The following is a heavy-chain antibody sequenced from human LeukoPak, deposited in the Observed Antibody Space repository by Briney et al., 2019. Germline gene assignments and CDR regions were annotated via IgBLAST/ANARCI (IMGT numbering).Heavy chain of an antibody. CDR2: LNSDGSST. J-gene: IGHJ4*02. Sequence: GGSLRLSCAASGFTFSSYWMHWVRQAPGKGLVRVSRLNSDGSSTSYADSVKGRFTISRDNAETTLHLQTNNLSAEDTAVYYCARASNRNSINFDYWGQGALVTVSS. CDR1: GFTFSSYW. V-gene: IGHV3-74*01. CDR3: ARASNRNSINFDY. D-gene: IGHD1-1*01.